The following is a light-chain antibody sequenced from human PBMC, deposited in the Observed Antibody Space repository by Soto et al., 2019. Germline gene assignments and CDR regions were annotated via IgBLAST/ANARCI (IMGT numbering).Light chain of an antibody. CDR1: RNINNL. Sequence: DIQMTQSPSTLSASVGDRVAITCRASRNINNLLAWYQQKPGKAPKLLIYKASSLESEVPSRFSRSGSGTEFTLTISSLQPDDFATYYCQRYYTFPLTFGGVIKVEIK. J-gene: IGKJ4*01. CDR2: KAS. V-gene: IGKV1-5*03. CDR3: QRYYTFPLT.